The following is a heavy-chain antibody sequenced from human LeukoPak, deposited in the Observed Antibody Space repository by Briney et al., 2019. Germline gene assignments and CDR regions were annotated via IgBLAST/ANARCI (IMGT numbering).Heavy chain of an antibody. J-gene: IGHJ5*02. CDR3: ARQDSDIVVIPAAIEP. CDR1: GYSISSGYY. D-gene: IGHD2-2*01. V-gene: IGHV4-38-2*01. CDR2: IYHVGRT. Sequence: PSETLSLTCSVSGYSISSGYYWGWIRQPPGKGLEWIGSIYHVGRTYYNPSLKSRVTISVDTSKNQFSLKLSSVTAADTAFYYCARQDSDIVVIPAAIEPWGQGTLVTLSS.